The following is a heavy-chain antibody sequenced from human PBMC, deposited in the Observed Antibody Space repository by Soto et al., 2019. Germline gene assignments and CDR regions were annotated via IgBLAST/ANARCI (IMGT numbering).Heavy chain of an antibody. CDR1: GYTFTAYH. CDR2: INPNSGVT. V-gene: IGHV1-2*02. D-gene: IGHD1-26*01. Sequence: QAQLVQSGPEVMKPGASVTVSCKASGYTFTAYHLHWVRQAPGQGLEWMGWINPNSGVTNYAQKFQGRVTMTRDTSSSTAYMDLSTLRSDDTAFYYRASDVGGTDCWGQGTLVTVS. CDR3: ASDVGGTDC. J-gene: IGHJ4*02.